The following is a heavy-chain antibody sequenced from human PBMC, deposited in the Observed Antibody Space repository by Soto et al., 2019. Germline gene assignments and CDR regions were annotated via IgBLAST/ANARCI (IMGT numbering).Heavy chain of an antibody. Sequence: QVQLVESGGGVVQPGRSLRLSCAASGFTFSSYAMHWVRQAPGKGLEWVAVISYDGSNKYYADSVKGRFTISRDNSKNTLYLQMTSLRAEDTAVYYCARDFYSRVGYWGQGSLVTVSS. CDR3: ARDFYSRVGY. D-gene: IGHD6-13*01. V-gene: IGHV3-30-3*01. J-gene: IGHJ4*02. CDR1: GFTFSSYA. CDR2: ISYDGSNK.